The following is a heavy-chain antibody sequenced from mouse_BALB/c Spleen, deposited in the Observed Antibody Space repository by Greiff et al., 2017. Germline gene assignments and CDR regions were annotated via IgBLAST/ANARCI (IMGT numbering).Heavy chain of an antibody. J-gene: IGHJ4*01. CDR1: GFTFSSYA. CDR2: ISSGGSYT. Sequence: DVMLVESGGGLVKPGGSLKLSCAASGFTFSSYAMSWVRQSPEKRLEWVAEISSGGSYTYYPDTVTGRFTISRDNAKNALYLEMSSLRSEDTAMYYCARVPYCRYGTENYYAMDYWGQGTSVTVSS. D-gene: IGHD2-14*01. V-gene: IGHV5-9-4*01. CDR3: ARVPYCRYGTENYYAMDY.